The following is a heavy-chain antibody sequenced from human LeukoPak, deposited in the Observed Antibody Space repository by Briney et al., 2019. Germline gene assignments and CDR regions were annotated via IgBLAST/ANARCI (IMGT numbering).Heavy chain of an antibody. CDR3: ARARWDRARYFDY. D-gene: IGHD1-26*01. J-gene: IGHJ4*02. Sequence: GASVKVSCKASGYTFTSYYMHWVRQAPGQGLEWMGIINPSGGSTSYAQKFQGRVTMTRDMSTSTAYMELRSLRSDDTAVYYCARARWDRARYFDYWGQGTLVTVSS. CDR1: GYTFTSYY. CDR2: INPSGGST. V-gene: IGHV1-46*01.